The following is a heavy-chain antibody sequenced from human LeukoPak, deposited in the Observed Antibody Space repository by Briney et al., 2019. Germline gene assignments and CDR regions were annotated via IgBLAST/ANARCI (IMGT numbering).Heavy chain of an antibody. D-gene: IGHD2-2*01. CDR2: ILGSGSSI. V-gene: IGHV3-23*01. J-gene: IGHJ4*02. Sequence: PGGSLRLSCAASGFSFGGYAMNWVRQAPGKGLEWVSSILGSGSSIYYADSVKGRFTISRDNSKNTLYLQMNSLRAEDTAIYYCAKRYCGSTSCPSPFYVFDYWGQGTLVTVSS. CDR1: GFSFGGYA. CDR3: AKRYCGSTSCPSPFYVFDY.